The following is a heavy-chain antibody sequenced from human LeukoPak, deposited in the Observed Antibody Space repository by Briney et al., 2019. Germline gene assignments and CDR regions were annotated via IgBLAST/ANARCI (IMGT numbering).Heavy chain of an antibody. CDR2: INHSGST. D-gene: IGHD5-12*01. CDR1: GGSFSGYH. V-gene: IGHV4-34*01. J-gene: IGHJ4*02. CDR3: ARRNYGYDFPY. Sequence: SETLSLTCAVYGGSFSGYHCSWIRQPPGKALEWIGEINHSGSTNYNPSLKSRVTMSIDTSKNQFSLQLSSVTAADTAVYYCARRNYGYDFPYWGQGTLVTVSS.